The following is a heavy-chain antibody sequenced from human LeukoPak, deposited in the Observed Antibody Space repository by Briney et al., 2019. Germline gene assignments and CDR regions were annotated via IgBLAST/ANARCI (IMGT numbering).Heavy chain of an antibody. CDR2: MSYDGFNK. V-gene: IGHV3-30*18. CDR1: GFTFSSYA. CDR3: AKTKGYSYGYYFDY. D-gene: IGHD5-18*01. J-gene: IGHJ4*02. Sequence: GGSLRLSCAAPGFTFSSYAMHWVRQSLGRGLEWVAVMSYDGFNKYYADSVKGRFTISRDNSKNTLYLQMNSLRAEDTAVYYCAKTKGYSYGYYFDYWGQGTLVTVSS.